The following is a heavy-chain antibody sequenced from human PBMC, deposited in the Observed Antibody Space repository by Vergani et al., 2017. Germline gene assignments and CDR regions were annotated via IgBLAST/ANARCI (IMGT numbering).Heavy chain of an antibody. CDR2: ISGSGGST. V-gene: IGHV3-23*01. CDR3: AKVLNYYDSSGYCTVGSVFDY. CDR1: GFTFSSYA. J-gene: IGHJ4*02. D-gene: IGHD3-22*01. Sequence: EVQLLESGGGLVQPGGSLRLSCAASGFTFSSYAMSWVRQAPGKGLEWVSAISGSGGSTYYADSVKGRFTISRDNSKNTLYLQMNSLRAEDTAVYYCAKVLNYYDSSGYCTVGSVFDYWGQGTLVTVSS.